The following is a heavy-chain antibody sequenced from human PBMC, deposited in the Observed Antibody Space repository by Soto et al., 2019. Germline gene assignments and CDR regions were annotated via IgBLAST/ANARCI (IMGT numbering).Heavy chain of an antibody. CDR3: ARGGWGAYYFDY. J-gene: IGHJ4*02. CDR2: IKSDVSTT. D-gene: IGHD1-26*01. V-gene: IGHV3-74*01. Sequence: EVQLVESGGGLVQPGGSLRLSCAASGFTFSNSWMHWVRQAPGKGLVWVSRIKSDVSTTSYADSVKGRFTISRDNAKNTLYLQMNSLRAEDTAVYYCARGGWGAYYFDYWGQGTLVTVSS. CDR1: GFTFSNSW.